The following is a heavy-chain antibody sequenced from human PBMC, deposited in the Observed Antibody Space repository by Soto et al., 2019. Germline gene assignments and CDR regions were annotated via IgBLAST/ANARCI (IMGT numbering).Heavy chain of an antibody. CDR3: ASSSSSWYYYYMDV. D-gene: IGHD6-6*01. CDR2: IYYTGIT. CDR1: GCSISSSY. J-gene: IGHJ6*03. Sequence: SETLSLTCTFSGCSISSSYWSRIRQPPGKGLEWIGFIYYTGITKYNPSLQSRVTISVDTSKNQFSLKLSSVTAADTAVYYCASSSSSWYYYYMDVWGKGTTVTVSS. V-gene: IGHV4-59*08.